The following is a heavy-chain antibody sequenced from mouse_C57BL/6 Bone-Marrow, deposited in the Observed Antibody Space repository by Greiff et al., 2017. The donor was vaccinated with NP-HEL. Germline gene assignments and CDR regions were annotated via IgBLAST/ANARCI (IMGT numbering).Heavy chain of an antibody. CDR3: ARWRLLRSFDY. CDR1: GYAFSSSW. J-gene: IGHJ2*01. D-gene: IGHD2-3*01. Sequence: VQLQESGPELVKPGASVKISCKASGYAFSSSWMNWVKQRPGKGLEWIGRLYPGDGDTNYNGKFKGKATLTADKSSSTAYMQLSSLTSEDSAVYFCARWRLLRSFDYWGQGTTLTVSS. V-gene: IGHV1-82*01. CDR2: LYPGDGDT.